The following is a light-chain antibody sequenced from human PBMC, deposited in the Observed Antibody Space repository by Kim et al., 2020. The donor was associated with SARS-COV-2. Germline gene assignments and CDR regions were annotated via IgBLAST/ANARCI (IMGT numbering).Light chain of an antibody. Sequence: EIVLTQSPDTLSLSPGERATLSCRASQTVSGNYLAWYQQKSGQPPRLLIYGASSRATGIPDRFSGSGSGTHFTLTISRLESEDFAVYYCQQNENTRTLEQETMVDIK. V-gene: IGKV3-20*01. CDR1: QTVSGNY. CDR3: QQNENTRT. J-gene: IGKJ1*01. CDR2: GAS.